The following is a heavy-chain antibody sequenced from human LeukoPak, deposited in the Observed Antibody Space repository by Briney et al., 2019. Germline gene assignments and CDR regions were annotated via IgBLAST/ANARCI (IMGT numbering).Heavy chain of an antibody. CDR2: VYPDDSDT. J-gene: IGHJ6*03. CDR3: ARIVGDYYYYYYMDV. CDR1: GYSFTSHW. V-gene: IGHV5-51*01. Sequence: GESLKISCKVSGYSFTSHWIAWVRQMPGRGLEWMGIVYPDDSDTIYNPSFQGQVTLSADKSISTAYLQWSSLKASDTAMYYCARIVGDYYYYYYMDVWGKGTTVTVSS. D-gene: IGHD3-16*01.